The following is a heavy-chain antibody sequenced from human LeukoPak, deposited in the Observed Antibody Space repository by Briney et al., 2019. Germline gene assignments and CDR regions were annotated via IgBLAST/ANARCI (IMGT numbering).Heavy chain of an antibody. V-gene: IGHV3-30*18. CDR1: GFTFSSYA. CDR3: AKGKWFYSSSVLLPYYYYMDV. J-gene: IGHJ6*03. Sequence: GGSLRLSCAASGFTFSSYAMSWVRQAPGKGLEWVAVISYDGSNKYYADSVKGRFTISRDNSKNTLYLQMNSLRAEDTAVYYCAKGKWFYSSSVLLPYYYYMDVWGKGTTVTVSS. D-gene: IGHD6-6*01. CDR2: ISYDGSNK.